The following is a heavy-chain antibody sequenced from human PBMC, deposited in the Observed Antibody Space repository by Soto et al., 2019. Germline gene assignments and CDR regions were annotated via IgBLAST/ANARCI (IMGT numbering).Heavy chain of an antibody. CDR2: IYHSGTT. J-gene: IGHJ6*02. CDR1: GGSISSDDFF. Sequence: QVQLQESGPGLVKPSETLSLSCNVSGGSISSDDFFWSWVRQHPARGLEWIGYIYHSGTTYYNPSPPRRIAISVDSSKNRLSLKLRSVTAPDTAVYFCASDEDHGSGLSGGMDVWGQGTAVTV. CDR3: ASDEDHGSGLSGGMDV. D-gene: IGHD3-10*01. V-gene: IGHV4-31*03.